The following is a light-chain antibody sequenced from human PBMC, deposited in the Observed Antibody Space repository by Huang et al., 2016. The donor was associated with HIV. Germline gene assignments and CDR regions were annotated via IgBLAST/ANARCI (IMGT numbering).Light chain of an antibody. J-gene: IGKJ4*01. V-gene: IGKV3-15*01. CDR1: RSVSTN. CDR3: HQYNNWLLS. Sequence: EIVMTQSPATLSVSPGQRVTLSGRANRSVSTNLPWYQQRHGQAPRLLIDGSSTRAPGIPARFSGSGSGTDFSLTISSLQSEDFALYYCHQYNNWLLSFGGGTRV. CDR2: GSS.